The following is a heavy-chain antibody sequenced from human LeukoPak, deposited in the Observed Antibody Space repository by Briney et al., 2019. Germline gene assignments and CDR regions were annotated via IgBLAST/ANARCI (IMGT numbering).Heavy chain of an antibody. CDR3: ARDRYYYDSSGSSYYFDY. V-gene: IGHV4-4*07. D-gene: IGHD3-22*01. CDR2: IYTSGST. Sequence: SETLSLTCTVSGGSISSYYWSWIRQPAGKGLEWIGRIYTSGSTNYNPSLKSRVTMSVDTSKNQFSLKLSSVTAADTAVYYCARDRYYYDSSGSSYYFDYWGQGTLVTVSS. CDR1: GGSISSYY. J-gene: IGHJ4*02.